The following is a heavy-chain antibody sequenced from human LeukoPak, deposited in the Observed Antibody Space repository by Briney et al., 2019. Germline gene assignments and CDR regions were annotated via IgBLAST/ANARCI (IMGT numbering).Heavy chain of an antibody. Sequence: SVKVSCKASGGTFSSYAISWVRQAPGQGLEWMGGIIPIFGTANYAQKFQGRVTITADESTSTAYMGLGSLRSEDTAVYYCAITGPGSGSHHDYWGQGTLVTVSS. D-gene: IGHD3-10*01. CDR2: IIPIFGTA. CDR3: AITGPGSGSHHDY. CDR1: GGTFSSYA. J-gene: IGHJ4*02. V-gene: IGHV1-69*13.